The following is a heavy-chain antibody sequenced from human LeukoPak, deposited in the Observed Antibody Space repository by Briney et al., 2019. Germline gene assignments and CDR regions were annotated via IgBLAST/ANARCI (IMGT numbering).Heavy chain of an antibody. D-gene: IGHD2-2*01. J-gene: IGHJ5*02. V-gene: IGHV5-51*01. Sequence: GESLKISCKGSGYSFTSYWIGWVRQMPGKGLEWMGIIYPGDSDTRYSPSFQGQVTISADKSISTAYLQWSSLKASDTAMYYCARRGRYCSGTSCYSTSWFDPWGQGTLVTVSS. CDR1: GYSFTSYW. CDR3: ARRGRYCSGTSCYSTSWFDP. CDR2: IYPGDSDT.